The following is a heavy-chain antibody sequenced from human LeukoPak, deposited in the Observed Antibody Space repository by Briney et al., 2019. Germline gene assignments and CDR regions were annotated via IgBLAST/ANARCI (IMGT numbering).Heavy chain of an antibody. CDR3: ARHGLILAATGHFDC. J-gene: IGHJ4*02. CDR1: GDSINSSSHY. CDR2: ILYSGST. Sequence: PSETLSLTCTVSGDSINSSSHYWGWIRQPPGKGLEWIGSILYSGSTYSSPSLKSRVTISVDTSKNQFSLRLNSVTAADTAVYYCARHGLILAATGHFDCWGQGTLVTVSS. V-gene: IGHV4-39*01. D-gene: IGHD6-13*01.